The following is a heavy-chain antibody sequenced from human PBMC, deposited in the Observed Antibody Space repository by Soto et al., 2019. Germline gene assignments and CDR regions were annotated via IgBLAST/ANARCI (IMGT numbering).Heavy chain of an antibody. D-gene: IGHD1-26*01. CDR2: IKSKTDGGTT. CDR3: LMVGATTIEY. V-gene: IGHV3-15*01. J-gene: IGHJ4*02. CDR1: GFSLSNAW. Sequence: GFLRLSCAASGFSLSNAWMSWVRQAPGKGLEWVGRIKSKTDGGTTDYAAPVKGRFTISRDDSKNTLYLQMNSLKTEDTAVYYCLMVGATTIEYWGQGTLVTVSS.